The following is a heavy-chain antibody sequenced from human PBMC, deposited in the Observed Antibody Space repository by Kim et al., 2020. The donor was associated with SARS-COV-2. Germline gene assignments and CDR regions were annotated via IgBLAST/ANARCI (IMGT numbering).Heavy chain of an antibody. Sequence: ADSVKDRFTISKDNSKSTLYLQMNSLRAEDTAVYYCAQDITMVRGVRVDYWGQGTLVTVSS. CDR3: AQDITMVRGVRVDY. V-gene: IGHV3-23*01. J-gene: IGHJ4*02. D-gene: IGHD3-10*01.